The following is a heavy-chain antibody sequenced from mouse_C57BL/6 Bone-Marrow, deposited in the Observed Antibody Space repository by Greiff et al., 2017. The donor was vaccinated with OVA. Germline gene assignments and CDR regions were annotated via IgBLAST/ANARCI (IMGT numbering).Heavy chain of an antibody. D-gene: IGHD2-4*01. CDR1: GFSLTSYG. V-gene: IGHV2-5*01. CDR3: AKNGLRIWFAY. J-gene: IGHJ3*01. Sequence: QVQLKESGPGLVQPSQSLSITCTVSGFSLTSYGVHWVRQSPGKGLEWLGVIWRGGGTDYNAALMSRLGITKDNSKSQVFFKMNRLQAADTAIYYCAKNGLRIWFAYWGQGTLVTVSA. CDR2: IWRGGGT.